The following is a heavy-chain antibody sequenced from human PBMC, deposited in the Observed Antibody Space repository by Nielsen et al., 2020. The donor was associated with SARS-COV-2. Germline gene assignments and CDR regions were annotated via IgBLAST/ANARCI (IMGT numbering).Heavy chain of an antibody. Sequence: GESLKISCAASGFTFSSYSMNWVRQAPGKGLEWVSVIYSGGSTYYADSVRGRFTISRDNSKNTLYLQMNSLRADDTAVYYCARGDDSGWYSFDYWGQGTLVTVSS. CDR3: ARGDDSGWYSFDY. V-gene: IGHV3-53*01. J-gene: IGHJ4*02. CDR2: IYSGGST. D-gene: IGHD6-13*01. CDR1: GFTFSSYS.